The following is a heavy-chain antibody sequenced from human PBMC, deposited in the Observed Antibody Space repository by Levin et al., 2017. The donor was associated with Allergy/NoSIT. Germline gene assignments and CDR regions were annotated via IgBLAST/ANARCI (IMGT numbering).Heavy chain of an antibody. Sequence: SGPTLVKPTQTLTLTCTFSGFSLTTNGVAVGWIRQAPGKALEWLAIFYWDNDTRYRSSLMNRLTVTKDTYRNQVVLTMTNMDPEDTATYSCERGKRRGGCSGGRCYYFDYWGQGILVTVSS. CDR1: GFSLTTNGVA. V-gene: IGHV2-5*02. CDR2: FYWDNDT. CDR3: ERGKRRGGCSGGRCYYFDY. J-gene: IGHJ4*02. D-gene: IGHD2-15*01.